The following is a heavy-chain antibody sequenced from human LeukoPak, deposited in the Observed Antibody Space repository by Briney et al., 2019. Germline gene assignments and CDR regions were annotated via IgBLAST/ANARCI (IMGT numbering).Heavy chain of an antibody. CDR2: ISFDGVDH. V-gene: IGHV3-30*04. J-gene: IGHJ5*02. Sequence: GGSLRLSCATSGFTFSTFAFHWVRQTPDKGLEWVAVISFDGVDHYYGDSVKGRFTISRDNAKNSLYLQMNSLRAEDTAVYYCYFSRWFDPWGQGTLVTVSS. D-gene: IGHD2/OR15-2a*01. CDR3: YFSRWFDP. CDR1: GFTFSTFA.